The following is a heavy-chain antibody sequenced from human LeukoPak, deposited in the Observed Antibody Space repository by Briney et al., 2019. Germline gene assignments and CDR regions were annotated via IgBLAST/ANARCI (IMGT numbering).Heavy chain of an antibody. CDR3: ANAYDILTGPPIAGHY. V-gene: IGHV3-30*18. CDR1: GFTFSSYG. Sequence: GRSLRLSCAASGFTFSSYGMHWVRQAPGKGLEWVAVISYDGSNNYYADSVKGRFTISRDNSKNTLYLQMNSLRAEDTAVYYCANAYDILTGPPIAGHYWGQGTLVTVSS. J-gene: IGHJ4*02. D-gene: IGHD3-9*01. CDR2: ISYDGSNN.